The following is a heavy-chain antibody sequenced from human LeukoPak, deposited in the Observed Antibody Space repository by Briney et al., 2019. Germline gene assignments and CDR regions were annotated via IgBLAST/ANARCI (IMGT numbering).Heavy chain of an antibody. J-gene: IGHJ6*02. CDR3: ARVPPYYYDSSGPGDYGMDV. D-gene: IGHD3-22*01. CDR1: GFTFSSYA. V-gene: IGHV3-23*01. CDR2: ISGSGGAT. Sequence: GGSLRLSCAASGFTFSSYAVSWVRQAPGRGLEWVSSISGSGGATYYADSVKGRFTISRDNSMNTLYLQMNSLRAEDTAVYYCARVPPYYYDSSGPGDYGMDVWGQGTTVTVSS.